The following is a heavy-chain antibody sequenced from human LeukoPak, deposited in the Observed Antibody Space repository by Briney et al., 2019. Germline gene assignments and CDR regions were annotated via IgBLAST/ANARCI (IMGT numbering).Heavy chain of an antibody. V-gene: IGHV1-18*01. J-gene: IGHJ3*02. CDR2: IGTKSGNT. CDR3: ARTPLGKMHAFDI. Sequence: ASVKLSCKASGYTFTNDGISWVRQAPGQGLEWMGWIGTKSGNTNYAPSFQARVTLTTDTSSTTAYMELRSLTSDDTAAYYCARTPLGKMHAFDIWGQGTIVTVSS. CDR1: GYTFTNDG. D-gene: IGHD7-27*01.